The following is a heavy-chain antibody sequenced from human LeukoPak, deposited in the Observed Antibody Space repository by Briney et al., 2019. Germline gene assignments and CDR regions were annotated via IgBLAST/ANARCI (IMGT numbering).Heavy chain of an antibody. Sequence: GGSLRLSCAASGFTFSSYAMSWVRQAPGKGLEWVSVIYGGGNIYYADSVKGRFTISRDNSKNTLYLQVNSLRAEDTAVYYCARGAGYNYPYYFDYWGQGTLVTVSS. CDR2: IYGGGNI. CDR1: GFTFSSYA. CDR3: ARGAGYNYPYYFDY. V-gene: IGHV3-53*01. J-gene: IGHJ4*02. D-gene: IGHD5-24*01.